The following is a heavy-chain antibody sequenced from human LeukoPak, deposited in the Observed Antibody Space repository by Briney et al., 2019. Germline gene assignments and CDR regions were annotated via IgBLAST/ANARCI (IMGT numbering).Heavy chain of an antibody. CDR1: GGSFSGYY. CDR2: INHSGST. CDR3: ASFGCSGSYYTEGVDFDY. D-gene: IGHD3-10*02. Sequence: KSSETLSLTCAVYGGSFSGYYWSWIRQPPGKGLEWIGEINHSGSTNYNPSLKSRVTISVDTSKNQFSLKLSSVTAADTAVYYCASFGCSGSYYTEGVDFDYWGQGTLVTVSS. J-gene: IGHJ4*02. V-gene: IGHV4-34*01.